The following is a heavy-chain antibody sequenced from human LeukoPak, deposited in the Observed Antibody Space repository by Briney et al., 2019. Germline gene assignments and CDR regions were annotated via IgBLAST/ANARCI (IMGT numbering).Heavy chain of an antibody. CDR1: GGSFSGYY. Sequence: SETLSLTCAVYGGSFSGYYWSWIRQPLGKGLEWIGEINHSGSTNYNPSLKSRVTISVDTSKNQFSLKLSSVTAADMAVYYCARVPWFDPWGQGTLVTVSS. V-gene: IGHV4-34*01. CDR3: ARVPWFDP. J-gene: IGHJ5*02. CDR2: INHSGST.